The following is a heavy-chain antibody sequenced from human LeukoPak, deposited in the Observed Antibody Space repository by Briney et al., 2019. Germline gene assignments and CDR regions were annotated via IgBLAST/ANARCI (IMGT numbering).Heavy chain of an antibody. D-gene: IGHD2-21*02. CDR2: IGTAGDT. Sequence: GSLRLSCAASGFTFSSYDMHWVRPATGKGLEWVSAIGTAGDTYYPGSVKGRFTNSRENAKNSLYLQMNSLRAGDTAVYYCARAYCGGDCLWGFDYWGQGTLVTVSA. CDR3: ARAYCGGDCLWGFDY. CDR1: GFTFSSYD. J-gene: IGHJ4*02. V-gene: IGHV3-13*04.